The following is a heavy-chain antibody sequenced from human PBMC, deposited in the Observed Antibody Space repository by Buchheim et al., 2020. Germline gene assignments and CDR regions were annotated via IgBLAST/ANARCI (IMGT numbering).Heavy chain of an antibody. V-gene: IGHV3-33*03. CDR3: ERVAAYYDILTGYYEYYFDY. J-gene: IGHJ4*02. Sequence: QVQLVESGGGVVQPGRSLGLSCSASGFTFSGYGMHWVRQAPGKGLEWVARIWFDGSAEEYADFVKGRFSISRDNAKNSLYLQMNSLRAEDTAVYYCERVAAYYDILTGYYEYYFDYWGQGTL. D-gene: IGHD3-9*01. CDR1: GFTFSGYG. CDR2: IWFDGSAE.